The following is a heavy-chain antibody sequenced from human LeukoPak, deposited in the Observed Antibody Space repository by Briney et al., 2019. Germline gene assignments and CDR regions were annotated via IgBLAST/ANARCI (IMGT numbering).Heavy chain of an antibody. V-gene: IGHV3-30-3*01. CDR1: GFTFSSHA. CDR3: ARDPGGSGWPSFDY. D-gene: IGHD6-19*01. J-gene: IGHJ4*02. CDR2: ISYDGSNK. Sequence: PGGSLRLSFAVSGFTFSSHAMHWVRQAPGKGLEWVAVISYDGSNKYDADSVKGRFTISRDNSKNTLYLQMNSLRTEDTAVYYCARDPGGSGWPSFDYWGQGTLVTVSS.